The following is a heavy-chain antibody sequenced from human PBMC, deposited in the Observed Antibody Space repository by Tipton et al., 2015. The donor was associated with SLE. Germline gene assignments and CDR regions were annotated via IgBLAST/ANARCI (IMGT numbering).Heavy chain of an antibody. D-gene: IGHD5-12*01. Sequence: TLSLTCTISGASISSYYWSWVRQSAGKGLEWIGRIYTSGSTAYNPSLKSRVTMSVDLSNRNFLLKLNSVTAADSAVYFCAREGRYSGYDFWGPGTLVTVSS. J-gene: IGHJ4*02. CDR2: IYTSGST. V-gene: IGHV4-4*07. CDR3: AREGRYSGYDF. CDR1: GASISSYY.